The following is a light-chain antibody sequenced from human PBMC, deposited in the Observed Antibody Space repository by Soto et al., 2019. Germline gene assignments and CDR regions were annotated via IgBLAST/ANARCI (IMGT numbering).Light chain of an antibody. V-gene: IGLV2-8*01. J-gene: IGLJ1*01. Sequence: QSVLTKPPSASGSPGQSVTISCAGTSSDVGGYNDVSRYQQHPVKVPKLMVYEVNKRPSGVPDRFSGSKSGNTASLTVSGLQAEDEADYYFTSYAGGNNVLVTGTKVTVL. CDR3: TSYAGGNNV. CDR2: EVN. CDR1: SSDVGGYND.